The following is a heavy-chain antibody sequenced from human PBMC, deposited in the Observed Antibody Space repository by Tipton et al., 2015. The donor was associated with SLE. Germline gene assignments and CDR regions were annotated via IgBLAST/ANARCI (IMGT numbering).Heavy chain of an antibody. CDR2: IIPIFGTA. V-gene: IGHV1-69*13. J-gene: IGHJ6*02. CDR1: GYTFTSYG. Sequence: QLVQSGPEVKKPGASVKVSCKASGYTFTSYGISWVRQAPGQGLEWMGGIIPIFGTANYAQKFQGRVTITADESTSTAYMELSSLRSEDTAVYYCALEGEVATMDESHVWGQGTTVTVSS. CDR3: ALEGEVATMDESHV. D-gene: IGHD5-12*01.